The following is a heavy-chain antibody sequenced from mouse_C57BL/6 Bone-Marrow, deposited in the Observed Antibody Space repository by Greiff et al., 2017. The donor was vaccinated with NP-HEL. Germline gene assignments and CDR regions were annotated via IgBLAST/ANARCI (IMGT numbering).Heavy chain of an antibody. CDR1: GYTFTSYW. J-gene: IGHJ3*01. D-gene: IGHD1-1*01. CDR3: AREHYYGSSYNAY. CDR2: IYPGSGST. V-gene: IGHV1-55*01. Sequence: QVQLQQPGAELVKPGASVKMSCKASGYTFTSYWITWVKQRPGQGLEWIGDIYPGSGSTNYNEKFKSKATLTVDKSSSTAYMQLSSLTSEDSAVYYCAREHYYGSSYNAYWGQGTLVTVSA.